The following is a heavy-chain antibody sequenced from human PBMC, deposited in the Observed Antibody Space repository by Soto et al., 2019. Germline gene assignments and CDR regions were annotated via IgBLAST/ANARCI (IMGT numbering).Heavy chain of an antibody. CDR2: IYYSGTA. CDR1: GGSVNSGGYY. J-gene: IGHJ4*02. V-gene: IGHV4-31*03. CDR3: ARGAPTFPGAFVDY. Sequence: QVQLHESGPGLVKPSQTLSLTCTVSGGSVNSGGYYWTWIRQQPGKGLEWIGYIYYSGTAYSNPSLNRRISISLDPSKTQFSLKLSSVTAADTAVYYCARGAPTFPGAFVDYWGQGTLVTVSS. D-gene: IGHD3-16*01.